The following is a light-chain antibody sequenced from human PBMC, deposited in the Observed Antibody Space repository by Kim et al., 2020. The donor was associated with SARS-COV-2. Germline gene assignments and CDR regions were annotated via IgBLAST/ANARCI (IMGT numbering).Light chain of an antibody. Sequence: VSPGPTASITYSGYKLSDKYACWYQQKPGLSPVLVIYPDTKRPSGIPELFSGPNSGNTATLAISGTQAMDAADYYCQAWVRRTVVFGGGTQLTVL. J-gene: IGLJ2*01. V-gene: IGLV3-1*01. CDR2: PDT. CDR3: QAWVRRTVV. CDR1: KLSDKY.